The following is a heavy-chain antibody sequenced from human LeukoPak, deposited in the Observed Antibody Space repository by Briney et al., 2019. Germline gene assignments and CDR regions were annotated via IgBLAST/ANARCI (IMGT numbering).Heavy chain of an antibody. J-gene: IGHJ4*02. Sequence: PGRSLRLSCAASGFTFDDYAMHWVRHAPGKGLEWVSGISWNSGSIGYADSVKGRFTVSRDNAKNSLYLQVNSLRAEDTAVYYCARTAGRTFDYWGQGTLVTVSS. CDR2: ISWNSGSI. CDR3: ARTAGRTFDY. D-gene: IGHD6-6*01. CDR1: GFTFDDYA. V-gene: IGHV3-9*01.